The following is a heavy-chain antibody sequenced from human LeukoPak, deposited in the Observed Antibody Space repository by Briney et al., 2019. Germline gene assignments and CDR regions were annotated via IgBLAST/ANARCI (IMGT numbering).Heavy chain of an antibody. J-gene: IGHJ4*02. Sequence: PSETLSLTCTVSGGSINNYYWSWIRQPPGKGLEWIAYIYETGHTGYNPSLKTRVTISLDTSKNQFSLKLNSVTAAATAVYYCARHFLRGGFDSWGQGTLVAVSS. CDR1: GGSINNYY. D-gene: IGHD5-12*01. CDR3: ARHFLRGGFDS. V-gene: IGHV4-59*08. CDR2: IYETGHT.